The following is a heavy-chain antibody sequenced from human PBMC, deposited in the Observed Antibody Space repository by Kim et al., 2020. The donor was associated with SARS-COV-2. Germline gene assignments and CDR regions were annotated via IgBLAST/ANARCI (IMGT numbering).Heavy chain of an antibody. J-gene: IGHJ4*02. Sequence: SVKVSCKTSGFTFVSSVVQWVRQARGQRLEWIGWIVVNNGNTNYSQKFQERVTFTRDLSTKTAYMELSNLRSDDTAMYYCTADRSGWGQGTLVTVSS. D-gene: IGHD3-10*01. V-gene: IGHV1-58*01. CDR2: IVVNNGNT. CDR1: GFTFVSSV. CDR3: TADRSG.